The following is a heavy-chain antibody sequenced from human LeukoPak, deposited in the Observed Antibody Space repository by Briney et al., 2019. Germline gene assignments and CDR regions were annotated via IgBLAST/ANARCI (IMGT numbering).Heavy chain of an antibody. CDR2: INPKSGGT. V-gene: IGHV1-2*02. CDR3: ARDIGQGSSWLYDY. D-gene: IGHD6-13*01. CDR1: GYTFTGYY. J-gene: IGHJ4*02. Sequence: ASVKVSCKASGYTFTGYYMHWVRQAPGQGLEWMGWINPKSGGTNYAQKFQGRVTMTRDTSITTAYMELSSLRSADTALYCCARDIGQGSSWLYDYWGQGTLVTVSS.